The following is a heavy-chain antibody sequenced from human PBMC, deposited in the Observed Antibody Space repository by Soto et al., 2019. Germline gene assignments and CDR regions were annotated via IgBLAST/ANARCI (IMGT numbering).Heavy chain of an antibody. V-gene: IGHV3-21*01. D-gene: IGHD1-26*01. CDR2: ISSSSSYI. Sequence: EVQLVDSGGGLVKPGGSLRLSCAAYGFTFSSYSMNWVRQAPGKGLEWVSSISSSSSYIYYADSVKGRFTISRDNAKNSLYLQMNSLRAEDTAVYYCARDKSRLAGANFDYWGQGTLVTVSS. J-gene: IGHJ4*02. CDR1: GFTFSSYS. CDR3: ARDKSRLAGANFDY.